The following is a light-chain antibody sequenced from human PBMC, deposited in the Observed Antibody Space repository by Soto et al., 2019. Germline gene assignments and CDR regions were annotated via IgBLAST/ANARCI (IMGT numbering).Light chain of an antibody. Sequence: QSALTQPASVSGSPGQSITLSCTGTSSDVGGYNYVSWYQQHPGKAPKLMIYDVSNRPSGVSNRFSGSKSGNTASLTISGLQAEDEADYYCSSYTTSSTQVFGRGTEVTVL. V-gene: IGLV2-14*01. J-gene: IGLJ2*01. CDR3: SSYTTSSTQV. CDR2: DVS. CDR1: SSDVGGYNY.